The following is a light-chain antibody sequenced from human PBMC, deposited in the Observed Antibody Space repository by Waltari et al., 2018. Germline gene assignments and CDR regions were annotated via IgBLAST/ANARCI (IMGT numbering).Light chain of an antibody. V-gene: IGLV2-11*01. Sequence: QSALTQPRSVSGSPGQSVTISCTGTSSDVGGYSYVSWYQQHPGKAPKLMIYYVSKRPSGVPDRFSGSRSGNTASLSISGLQAEDEADYHCCSYAGSYTLVFGGGTKLTVL. CDR2: YVS. CDR1: SSDVGGYSY. J-gene: IGLJ2*01. CDR3: CSYAGSYTLV.